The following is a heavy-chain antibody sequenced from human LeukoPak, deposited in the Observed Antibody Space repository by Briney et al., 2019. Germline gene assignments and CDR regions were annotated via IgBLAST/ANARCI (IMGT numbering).Heavy chain of an antibody. J-gene: IGHJ5*02. CDR3: ACRDLTSTWSFP. Sequence: LGESLKISCKGSGYTFTSHWIGWVRQMPGKGMEWMGVIYPGDLRVRYNPSFQGQVTISVDKSINTAYLQWVSLRASDSAMYYCACRDLTSTWSFPWGQGTLVTVSS. D-gene: IGHD6-13*01. V-gene: IGHV5-51*01. CDR1: GYTFTSHW. CDR2: IYPGDLRV.